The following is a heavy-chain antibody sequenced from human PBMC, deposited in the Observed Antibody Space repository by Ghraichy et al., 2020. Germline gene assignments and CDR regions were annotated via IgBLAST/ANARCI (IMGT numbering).Heavy chain of an antibody. J-gene: IGHJ5*02. V-gene: IGHV3-7*03. CDR2: IKPDGSES. Sequence: GESLNISCTASGFSFSGYWMSWVRQAPGKGLEWVANIKPDGSESAYVDSVKGRFTISRDDTKNSLFLQMNSLRVEDTAIYYCARAASWGQGTPVTVSS. CDR3: ARAAS. CDR1: GFSFSGYW.